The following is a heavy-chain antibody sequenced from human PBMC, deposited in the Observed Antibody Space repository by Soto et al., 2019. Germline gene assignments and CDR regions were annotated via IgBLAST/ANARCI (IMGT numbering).Heavy chain of an antibody. CDR3: ARDRYYGSGGRPPDYYYGMDV. D-gene: IGHD3-10*01. V-gene: IGHV3-33*01. J-gene: IGHJ6*02. CDR2: IWYDGSNK. CDR1: GFTFSNYG. Sequence: QVQLVESRGGVVQPGRPLRLSCAASGFTFSNYGMHWVRQAPGKGLEWVAVIWYDGSNKYYADSVKGRFTISRDNSKNTLYLQMNSLRGEDTAVYYCARDRYYGSGGRPPDYYYGMDVWGQGTTVTVSS.